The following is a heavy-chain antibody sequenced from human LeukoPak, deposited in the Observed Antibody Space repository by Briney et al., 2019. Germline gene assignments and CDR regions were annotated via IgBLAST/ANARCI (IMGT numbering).Heavy chain of an antibody. CDR1: GGSISSSSYY. CDR2: IYYSGST. CDR3: ARLRGSGSGISY. Sequence: SETLSLTCTVSGGSISSSSYYWGWIRQPPGKGLEWIGSIYYSGSTYYNPSLKSRVTISVDTSKNQFSLKLSSVTAADTAVYYCARLRGSGSGISYWGQGTLVTVSS. V-gene: IGHV4-39*07. J-gene: IGHJ4*02. D-gene: IGHD3-10*01.